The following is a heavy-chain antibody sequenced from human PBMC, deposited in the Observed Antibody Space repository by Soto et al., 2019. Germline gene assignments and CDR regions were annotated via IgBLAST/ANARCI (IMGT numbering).Heavy chain of an antibody. CDR2: IYYSGST. D-gene: IGHD6-13*01. CDR1: GGSISSSSYY. J-gene: IGHJ4*02. Sequence: SETLSLTCTVSGGSISSSSYYWGWIRQPPGKGLEWIGSIYYSGSTYYNPSLKSRVTISVDTSKNQFSLKLSSVTAADTAVYYCARQGILAAANDYWGQGTLVTVSS. CDR3: ARQGILAAANDY. V-gene: IGHV4-39*01.